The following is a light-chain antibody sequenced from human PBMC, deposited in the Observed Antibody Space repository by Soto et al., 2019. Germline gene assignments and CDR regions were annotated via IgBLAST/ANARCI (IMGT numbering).Light chain of an antibody. CDR3: QKYDSAPWT. CDR2: AAS. J-gene: IGKJ1*01. Sequence: DIQMTQSPSSLSASVRDRVTITCRASQGISNYLAWYQQNPGKVPKLLIYAASTLQSGVPSRFSGSGSGTDFTLTISSLQPEDVATYNCQKYDSAPWTFGQGTKVEIK. CDR1: QGISNY. V-gene: IGKV1-27*01.